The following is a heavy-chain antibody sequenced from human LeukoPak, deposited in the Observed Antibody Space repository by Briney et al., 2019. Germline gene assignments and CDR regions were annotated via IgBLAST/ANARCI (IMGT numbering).Heavy chain of an antibody. Sequence: GGSLRVSCAASGFTFSDYGRHWVRQAPGKGLEWVAFVQYDGSRKYYADSVKGRFTISRDNSKDMLYLQMNSLRAEDTAVYYCAKDGNFGSGSYYRGDSWGQGTLVTVSS. CDR2: VQYDGSRK. J-gene: IGHJ4*02. CDR1: GFTFSDYG. CDR3: AKDGNFGSGSYYRGDS. D-gene: IGHD3-10*01. V-gene: IGHV3-30*02.